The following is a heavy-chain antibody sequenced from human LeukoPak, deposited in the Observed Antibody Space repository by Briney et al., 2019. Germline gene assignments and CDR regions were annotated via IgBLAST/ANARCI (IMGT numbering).Heavy chain of an antibody. D-gene: IGHD3-9*01. V-gene: IGHV3-21*01. Sequence: GGSLRLSCAASGFTFSSYSMNWVRQAPGKGLEWVSSISSSSSYIYYADSVKGRFTISRDNAKNSLYLQMNSLRAEDTAVYYCASLGYDILTGYADGVFDYWGQGTVVTVSS. CDR1: GFTFSSYS. CDR3: ASLGYDILTGYADGVFDY. CDR2: ISSSSSYI. J-gene: IGHJ4*02.